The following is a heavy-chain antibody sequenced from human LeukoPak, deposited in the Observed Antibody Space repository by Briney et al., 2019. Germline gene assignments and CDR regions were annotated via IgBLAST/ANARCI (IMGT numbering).Heavy chain of an antibody. CDR1: GFTVSSNY. Sequence: GGSLRLSCAASGFTVSSNYMSWVRQAPGKGLEWVSVIYSGGSTYYADSVKGRFTISRDNSKNTLYLQMNSLRAEDTAVYYCARDAALDYDSSGYTDYWGQGTLVTVSS. D-gene: IGHD3-22*01. CDR2: IYSGGST. V-gene: IGHV3-66*01. CDR3: ARDAALDYDSSGYTDY. J-gene: IGHJ4*02.